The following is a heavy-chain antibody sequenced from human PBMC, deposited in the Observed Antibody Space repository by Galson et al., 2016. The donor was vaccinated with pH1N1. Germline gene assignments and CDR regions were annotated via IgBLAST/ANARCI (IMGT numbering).Heavy chain of an antibody. CDR2: IDPSNGGT. D-gene: IGHD1-26*01. Sequence: SVKVSCKASGYTFTTSYIHWVRQAPGEGPEWMGVIDPSNGGTTYAQKFQVRVTMTRDTSTSTVYLDLSRLRSEDTSVFYCTRDLGRRREFWGQGTLVTVSS. CDR3: TRDLGRRREF. V-gene: IGHV1-46*01. CDR1: GYTFTTSY. J-gene: IGHJ4*02.